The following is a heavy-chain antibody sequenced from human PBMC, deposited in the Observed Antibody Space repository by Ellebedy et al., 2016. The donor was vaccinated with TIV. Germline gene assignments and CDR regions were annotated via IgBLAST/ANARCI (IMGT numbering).Heavy chain of an antibody. Sequence: SETLSLXXTVSGGSISSGGYSWTWIRQPPGKGLEYIGYITQSGSTYYNPSLKSRVTVSVDRSKNQFSLSLTSVTAADTAVYYCGRDPTTDFYGAAPDVWGQGTSVTVSS. V-gene: IGHV4-30-2*01. D-gene: IGHD2/OR15-2a*01. CDR1: GGSISSGGYS. J-gene: IGHJ6*02. CDR3: GRDPTTDFYGAAPDV. CDR2: ITQSGST.